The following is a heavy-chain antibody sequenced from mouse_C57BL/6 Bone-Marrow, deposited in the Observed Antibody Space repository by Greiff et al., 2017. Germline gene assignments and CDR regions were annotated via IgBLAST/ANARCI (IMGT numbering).Heavy chain of an antibody. Sequence: EVKLVESGGGLVQPGGSLTLSCAASGIDFSRYWMSWVRRAPGKGLEWIGEINPASSTINYAPSLKDKFIISRYNSKNTRYLQMSKVRSEDTALYYCARYYGSSYVGWYFDVWGTGTTVTVSS. CDR3: ARYYGSSYVGWYFDV. V-gene: IGHV4-1*01. CDR1: GIDFSRYW. D-gene: IGHD1-1*01. J-gene: IGHJ1*03. CDR2: INPASSTI.